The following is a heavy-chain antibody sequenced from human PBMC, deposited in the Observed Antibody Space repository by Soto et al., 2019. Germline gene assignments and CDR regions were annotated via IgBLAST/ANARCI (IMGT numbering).Heavy chain of an antibody. D-gene: IGHD6-6*01. CDR1: GFTFSDYY. CDR3: ARSSISAGWLDP. J-gene: IGHJ5*02. V-gene: IGHV3-11*06. Sequence: GGSLRLSCAASGFTFSDYYMTWIRQAPGKGLEWVSYISSSSSHTNYGDSVKGRFTISRDNAKKSLYLQMNSLRAEDTAVYCCARSSISAGWLDPWGQGTLVTAPQ. CDR2: ISSSSSHT.